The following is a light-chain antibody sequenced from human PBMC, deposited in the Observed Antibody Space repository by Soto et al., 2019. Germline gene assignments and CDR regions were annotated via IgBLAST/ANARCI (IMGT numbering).Light chain of an antibody. J-gene: IGLJ2*01. CDR1: SSNVGAGYD. CDR3: QSEDSSLIGFVV. CDR2: GNS. Sequence: QSVLTQPPSVSGAPGQRVTISCTGSSSNVGAGYDVQWYQQLPGTAPKLLLYGNSNRPSGVPDRCSGSKSGTSASLAITGRQAEDEADYYCQSEDSSLIGFVVFGGGTKLTVL. V-gene: IGLV1-40*01.